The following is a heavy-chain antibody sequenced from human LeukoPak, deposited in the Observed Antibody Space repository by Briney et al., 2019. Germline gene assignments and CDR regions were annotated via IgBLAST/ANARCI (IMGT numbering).Heavy chain of an antibody. CDR3: ARAGSSGYLIDY. D-gene: IGHD3-22*01. J-gene: IGHJ4*01. CDR2: IYYSGNT. V-gene: IGHV4-59*01. Sequence: PSETLSLTCSVSGGSLSSYYWSWIRQPPGKGLEWIGCIYYSGNTNYNPSLKSRVTISIDTSKNQFSLKLTSVTAADTAVYYCARAGSSGYLIDYWGQEPWSPSPQ. CDR1: GGSLSSYY.